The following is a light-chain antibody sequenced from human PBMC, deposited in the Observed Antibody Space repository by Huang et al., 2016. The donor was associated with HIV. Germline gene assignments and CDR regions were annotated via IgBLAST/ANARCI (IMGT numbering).Light chain of an antibody. CDR2: DAS. CDR1: QSVSSY. Sequence: EIVLTQSPATLSLSPGERATLSCRASQSVSSYLAWYQQKPGQAPRPLIYDASNRATGIPARFSGSGSGTDFTLTISSLEPEDFAVYYCQQRSTWPPYTFGQGTKLEIK. V-gene: IGKV3-11*01. J-gene: IGKJ2*01. CDR3: QQRSTWPPYT.